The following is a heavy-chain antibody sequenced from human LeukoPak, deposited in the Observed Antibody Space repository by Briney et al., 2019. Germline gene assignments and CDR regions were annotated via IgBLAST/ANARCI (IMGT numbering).Heavy chain of an antibody. CDR2: INHSGST. D-gene: IGHD3-16*01. J-gene: IGHJ4*02. Sequence: PSETLSLTCAAYGGSFSGYYWSWIRQPPGKGLEWIGEINHSGSTNYNPSLKSRVTISVDTSKNQFSLKLSSVAAADTAVYYCARAITWTTRPYYFDYWGQGTLVTVSS. CDR3: ARAITWTTRPYYFDY. V-gene: IGHV4-34*01. CDR1: GGSFSGYY.